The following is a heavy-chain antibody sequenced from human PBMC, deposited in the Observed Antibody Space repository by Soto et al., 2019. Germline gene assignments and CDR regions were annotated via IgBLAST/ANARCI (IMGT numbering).Heavy chain of an antibody. CDR3: ASDGYCSGGSCYSITVFHY. D-gene: IGHD2-15*01. CDR2: IWSDGSNK. V-gene: IGHV3-33*01. Sequence: QVQLVESGGGVVQPGRSLRLSCAASGFTFSSYGIHWVRQAPGKGLEWVAVIWSDGSNKYYADSVKGRFTISRDNSKNTPYLEMNSLRAEETSVYYCASDGYCSGGSCYSITVFHYWGQGTPVTVSS. CDR1: GFTFSSYG. J-gene: IGHJ4*02.